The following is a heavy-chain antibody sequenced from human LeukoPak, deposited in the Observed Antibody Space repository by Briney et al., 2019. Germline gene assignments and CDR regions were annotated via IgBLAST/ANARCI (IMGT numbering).Heavy chain of an antibody. J-gene: IGHJ4*02. Sequence: GALVKVSCKASGYTFTSYGISWVRQAPGQGLEWMGWISAYNGNTNYAQKLQGRVTMTTDTSTSTAYMELRSLRSDDTAVYYCARGEAVAGTTAVDYWGQGTLVTVSS. V-gene: IGHV1-18*01. CDR1: GYTFTSYG. D-gene: IGHD6-19*01. CDR3: ARGEAVAGTTAVDY. CDR2: ISAYNGNT.